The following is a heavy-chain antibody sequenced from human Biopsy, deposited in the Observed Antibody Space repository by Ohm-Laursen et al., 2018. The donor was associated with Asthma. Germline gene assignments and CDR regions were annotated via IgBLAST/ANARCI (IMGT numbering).Heavy chain of an antibody. CDR1: GLMFRSFG. CDR3: AKRRGYSGHDNDY. J-gene: IGHJ4*02. D-gene: IGHD5-12*01. V-gene: IGHV3-30*18. CDR2: ISYDGNHK. Sequence: SLRRSCSASGLMFRSFGMHWVRQAPGKGLEWVAVISYDGNHKFYEDSVKGRFTISRDDSKNTLYLQMNSLRTEDTAVYYCAKRRGYSGHDNDYWGQGTLVIVSS.